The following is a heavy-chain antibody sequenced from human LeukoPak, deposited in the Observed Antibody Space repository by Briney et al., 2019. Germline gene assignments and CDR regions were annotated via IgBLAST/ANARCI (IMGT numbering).Heavy chain of an antibody. J-gene: IGHJ5*02. CDR1: GFTFSSYG. D-gene: IGHD2-2*01. Sequence: GGSLRLSCAASGFTFSSYGMHWVRQAPGKGLEWVAFIRYDGSNKYYADSVKGRFTISRDNSKNTLYLQMNSLRAEDTAVYYCAKPRYCSSTSCYRTSSWFDPWGQGTLVTVSS. CDR3: AKPRYCSSTSCYRTSSWFDP. CDR2: IRYDGSNK. V-gene: IGHV3-30*02.